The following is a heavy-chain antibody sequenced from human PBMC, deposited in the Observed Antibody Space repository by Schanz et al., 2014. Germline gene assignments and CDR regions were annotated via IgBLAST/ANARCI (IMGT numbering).Heavy chain of an antibody. V-gene: IGHV3-11*04. Sequence: QLQLVDSGGDLVKPGGSLRLSCAASGFTFSDSYMSWIRQAPGKGPEWVSYISSGGSDTYYADSVQGRFTISRDNARNSLYLQMNILRPEDTAVYCCARGGGAAASTWGQGTLVTVSS. CDR1: GFTFSDSY. J-gene: IGHJ5*02. CDR2: ISSGGSDT. CDR3: ARGGGAAAST. D-gene: IGHD6-13*01.